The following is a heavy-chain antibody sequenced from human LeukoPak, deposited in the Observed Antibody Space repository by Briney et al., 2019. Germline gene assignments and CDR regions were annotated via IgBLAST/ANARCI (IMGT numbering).Heavy chain of an antibody. CDR1: GFTFSSYG. CDR2: ISYDGSNK. J-gene: IGHJ6*02. Sequence: SGGSLRLSCAASGFTFSSYGMHWVRQAPGKGLEWVAVISYDGSNKYYADSVKGRFTISRDNSKNTLYLQMNSLRAEGTAVYYCAKRSVAGHYGMDVWGQGTTVTVSS. CDR3: AKRSVAGHYGMDV. D-gene: IGHD6-19*01. V-gene: IGHV3-30*18.